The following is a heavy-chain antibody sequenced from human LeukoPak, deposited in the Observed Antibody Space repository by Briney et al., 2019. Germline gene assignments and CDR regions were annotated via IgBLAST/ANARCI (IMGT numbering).Heavy chain of an antibody. CDR2: IYCSGST. CDR1: GDSISGYY. V-gene: IGHV4-59*01. Sequence: PSETLSPTCTVSGDSISGYYWTWIRQPPGKGLEWIGYIYCSGSTNYNPSLKSRLTISVDTSKNQFSLKLSSVTAADTAVYYCARLRGNYFPDYWGQGFLVTVSS. D-gene: IGHD4-11*01. J-gene: IGHJ4*02. CDR3: ARLRGNYFPDY.